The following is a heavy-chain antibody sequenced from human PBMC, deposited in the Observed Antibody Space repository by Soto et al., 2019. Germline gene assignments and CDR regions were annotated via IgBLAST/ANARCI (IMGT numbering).Heavy chain of an antibody. V-gene: IGHV2-70*20. Sequence: SGPTLVNPTQTLTLTCTFSGFSLSTSGMCVSWVRQPPGKALEFIALIDWDEDKYYTTSLKTRLTISKVTSKNQVVLTMTNMDPVDTATYYCARIQRRTTIFGVSNNFYYAMDVWGQGSAVTASS. D-gene: IGHD3-3*01. CDR1: GFSLSTSGMC. CDR2: IDWDEDK. J-gene: IGHJ6*02. CDR3: ARIQRRTTIFGVSNNFYYAMDV.